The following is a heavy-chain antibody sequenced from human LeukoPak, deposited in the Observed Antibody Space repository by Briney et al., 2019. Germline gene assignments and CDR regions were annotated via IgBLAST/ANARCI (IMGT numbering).Heavy chain of an antibody. CDR3: ATWYYYGSGSYYKIDY. V-gene: IGHV1-24*01. CDR2: FDPEDGET. J-gene: IGHJ4*02. D-gene: IGHD3-10*01. CDR1: GYTLTELS. Sequence: ASVTVSCKVSGYTLTELSMHWARQAPGKGLEWMGGFDPEDGETIYAQKFQGRVTMTEDTSTDTAYMELSSLRSEDTAVYYCATWYYYGSGSYYKIDYWGQGTLVTVSS.